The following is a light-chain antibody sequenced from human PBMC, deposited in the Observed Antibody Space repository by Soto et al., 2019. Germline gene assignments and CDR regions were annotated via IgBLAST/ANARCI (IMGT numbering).Light chain of an antibody. J-gene: IGKJ1*01. V-gene: IGKV1-39*01. Sequence: DIQVTQSPSSLSASVGDRVTISCLASQDIKNYLNWYQRKPGTAPRLLIYAASILHSGVPSTFSASGSGTDFALNISSLQADDFGTYYCQQGFSLPWTFGQGTKV. CDR3: QQGFSLPWT. CDR2: AAS. CDR1: QDIKNY.